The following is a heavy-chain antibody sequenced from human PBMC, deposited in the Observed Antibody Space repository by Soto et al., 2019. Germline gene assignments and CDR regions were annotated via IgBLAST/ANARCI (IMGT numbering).Heavy chain of an antibody. CDR1: GLSFGTSGVG. J-gene: IGHJ3*02. CDR2: IYWNDDK. Sequence: QITLKESGPTQVKPTQTLTLTCTASGLSFGTSGVGVGWIRQPPGEALEWLALIYWNDDKRYSPSLKSSLTILRDTSKNHVVLTMTNVDPVDTATYYCASMTTVATAAFDIWGQGTMVTVSS. D-gene: IGHD4-17*01. V-gene: IGHV2-5*01. CDR3: ASMTTVATAAFDI.